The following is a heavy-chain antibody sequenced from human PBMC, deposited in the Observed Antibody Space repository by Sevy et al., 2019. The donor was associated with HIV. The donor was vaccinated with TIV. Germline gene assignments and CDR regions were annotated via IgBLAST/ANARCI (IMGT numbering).Heavy chain of an antibody. CDR3: ARRGASGGWYHFDY. CDR2: LYTSDSDA. J-gene: IGHJ4*02. D-gene: IGHD6-19*01. V-gene: IGHV5-51*01. CDR1: GYSFTSSW. Sequence: GESLKISCKASGYSFTSSWIGWVRPMPGKGLEGMGILYTSDSDARYSPAFEGQVNISVDKSISTAYLQWSGLKASDTAMYYCARRGASGGWYHFDYWGQGTLVTVSS.